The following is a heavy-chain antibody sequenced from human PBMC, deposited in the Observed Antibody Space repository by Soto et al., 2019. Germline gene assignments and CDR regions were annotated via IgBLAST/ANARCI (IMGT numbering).Heavy chain of an antibody. V-gene: IGHV3-23*01. D-gene: IGHD1-26*01. CDR1: GFTFSSYA. Sequence: EVQLLESGGGLVQPGGSLRLSCAASGFTFSSYAMRWVRQAPVKGLEWVSAISGSGGSTYYADSVKGRFTRSRDNSKNTLYLQTNSLRAEDTAVSYCARRGSGSYYDYWGQGTLVTVSS. J-gene: IGHJ4*02. CDR3: ARRGSGSYYDY. CDR2: ISGSGGST.